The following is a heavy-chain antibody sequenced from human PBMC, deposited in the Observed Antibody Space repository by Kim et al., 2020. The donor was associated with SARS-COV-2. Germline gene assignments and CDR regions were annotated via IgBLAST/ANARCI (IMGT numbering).Heavy chain of an antibody. CDR1: GYTFTNYG. CDR2: ISPYNGNT. J-gene: IGHJ4*02. V-gene: IGHV1-18*04. Sequence: ASVKVSCKASGYTFTNYGFSWVRQAPGQGLEWMGRISPYNGNTNYAKKFQDRVTMTTDTSTSTAYMELRSLRSDDTAVFYCARESETTSTVCLTYWGQGTLLTVHS. D-gene: IGHD1-1*01. CDR3: ARESETTSTVCLTY.